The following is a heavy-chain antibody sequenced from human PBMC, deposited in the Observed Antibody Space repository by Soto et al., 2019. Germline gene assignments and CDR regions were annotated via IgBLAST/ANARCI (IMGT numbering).Heavy chain of an antibody. V-gene: IGHV1-69*13. Sequence: SVKVSCKASGGTFSSYAISWVRQAPGQGLEWMGGIIPIFGTANYAQKFQGRVTITADESTSTAYMELSSLRSEDTAVYYCARDSAPRISIAARPDPYYYYGMDVWGQGTTVTVS. J-gene: IGHJ6*02. CDR3: ARDSAPRISIAARPDPYYYYGMDV. CDR1: GGTFSSYA. D-gene: IGHD6-6*01. CDR2: IIPIFGTA.